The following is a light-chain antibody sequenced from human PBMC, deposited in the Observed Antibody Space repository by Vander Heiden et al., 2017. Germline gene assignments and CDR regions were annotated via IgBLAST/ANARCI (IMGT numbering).Light chain of an antibody. V-gene: IGKV3-15*01. Sequence: EVVMTQSPATLSVSPGERATLSCRASQSVSTKLAWYQHKSGQAPRLLIYGASTRGPGIPARFSGSGYGTEFTLTISSRQSEDFALYYCQQNDNWPPITFGQGTLIEIK. CDR1: QSVSTK. J-gene: IGKJ5*01. CDR3: QQNDNWPPIT. CDR2: GAS.